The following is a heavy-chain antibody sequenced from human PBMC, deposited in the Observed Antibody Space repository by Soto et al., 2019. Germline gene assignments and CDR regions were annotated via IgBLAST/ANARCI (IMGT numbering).Heavy chain of an antibody. D-gene: IGHD6-25*01. Sequence: ASVKVSCKASGYTFTNYVIHWVRQAPGQGLEWMGWISPLKGNTRYAQKVQGRVSVTTDTSTNTVYMELSGLRYDDTARYYCARSGEHPFDFWGQGTLVTVSS. CDR1: GYTFTNYV. J-gene: IGHJ4*02. V-gene: IGHV1-18*01. CDR3: ARSGEHPFDF. CDR2: ISPLKGNT.